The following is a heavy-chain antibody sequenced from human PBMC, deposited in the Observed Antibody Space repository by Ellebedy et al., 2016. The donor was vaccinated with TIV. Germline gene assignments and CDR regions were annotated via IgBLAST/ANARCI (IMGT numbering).Heavy chain of an antibody. D-gene: IGHD4-17*01. CDR3: ASVPSAGADF. Sequence: ASVKVSCKASGYSFRSYSMSWVRRAPGPGLEWMGWISPYTGDTNYAQRVQGRVTMTTDTSTDAAYMELSSLRSEDTAMYYCASVPSAGADFWGQGTLVTVSS. J-gene: IGHJ4*02. V-gene: IGHV1-18*01. CDR2: ISPYTGDT. CDR1: GYSFRSYS.